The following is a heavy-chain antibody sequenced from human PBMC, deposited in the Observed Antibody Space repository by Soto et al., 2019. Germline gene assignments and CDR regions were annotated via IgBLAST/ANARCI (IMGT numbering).Heavy chain of an antibody. Sequence: QVQLVQSGAEVKKPGASVKVSCKASGYTFTSYAMHWVRQAPGQRLEWMGWINAGNGNTKYSQKFQGRVTITRDTSASTAYMALSSFRPEDTAVYSCARAVGATGDWGQGTLVTVSS. CDR3: ARAVGATGD. CDR2: INAGNGNT. J-gene: IGHJ4*02. CDR1: GYTFTSYA. D-gene: IGHD1-26*01. V-gene: IGHV1-3*01.